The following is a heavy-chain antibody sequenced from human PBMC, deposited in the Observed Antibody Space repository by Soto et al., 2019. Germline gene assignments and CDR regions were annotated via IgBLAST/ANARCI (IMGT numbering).Heavy chain of an antibody. CDR2: IYYSGST. V-gene: IGHV4-59*01. CDR1: GGSISSYD. D-gene: IGHD3-3*01. J-gene: IGHJ4*02. Sequence: SETLSLTCTVSGGSISSYDWSWIRQPPGKGLEWIGYIYYSGSTNYNPSLKSRVTISVDTSKNQFSLKLSSVTAADTAVYYCARTSAYDFWSGFIDYWGQGTLVTVSS. CDR3: ARTSAYDFWSGFIDY.